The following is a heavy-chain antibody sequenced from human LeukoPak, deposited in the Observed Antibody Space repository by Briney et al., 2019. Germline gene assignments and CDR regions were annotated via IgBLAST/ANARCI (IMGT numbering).Heavy chain of an antibody. D-gene: IGHD2-2*01. Sequence: PGGSLRLSCATSGFTFSSYGMHWVRQAPGKGLEWVAVISYDGSNKYYADSVKGRFTISRDNSKNTLYLQMNSLRAEDTAVYYCAKDLGYCSSTSCLNGPLDYWGQGTLVTVSS. V-gene: IGHV3-30*18. CDR1: GFTFSSYG. CDR2: ISYDGSNK. CDR3: AKDLGYCSSTSCLNGPLDY. J-gene: IGHJ4*02.